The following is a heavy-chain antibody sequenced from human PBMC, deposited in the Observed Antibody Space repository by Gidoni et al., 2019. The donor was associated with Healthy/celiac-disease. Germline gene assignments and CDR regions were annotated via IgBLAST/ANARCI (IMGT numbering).Heavy chain of an antibody. CDR1: GFTFSSYA. Sequence: EVQLLESGGGLVQPGGSLRLSCAASGFTFSSYAMSWVRQAPGQGLEWVSAISGSGGSTYYADSVKGRFTISRDNSKNTLYLQMNSLRAEDTAVYYCAKDFWETGDYWYFDLWGRGTLVTVSS. D-gene: IGHD7-27*01. CDR2: ISGSGGST. CDR3: AKDFWETGDYWYFDL. J-gene: IGHJ2*01. V-gene: IGHV3-23*01.